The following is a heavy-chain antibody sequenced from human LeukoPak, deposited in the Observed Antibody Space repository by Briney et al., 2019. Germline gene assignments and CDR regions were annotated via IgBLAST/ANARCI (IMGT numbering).Heavy chain of an antibody. V-gene: IGHV1-18*01. J-gene: IGHJ4*02. CDR2: ISAYIGNT. Sequence: ASVKVSCKASGYTFTSYGISWVRQAPGQGLEWMGWISAYIGNTNYAQKLQGRVTMTTDTSTSTAYMELRSLRSDDTAVYYCAISGYGSGSYYNRYWGQGTLVTVSS. D-gene: IGHD3-10*01. CDR3: AISGYGSGSYYNRY. CDR1: GYTFTSYG.